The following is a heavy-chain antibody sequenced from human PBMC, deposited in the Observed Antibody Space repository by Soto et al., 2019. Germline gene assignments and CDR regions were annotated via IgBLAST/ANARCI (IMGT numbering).Heavy chain of an antibody. J-gene: IGHJ4*02. CDR1: GFTFSNAW. CDR2: IRSKTSGGAA. Sequence: EVQLVESGGGLVKPGGSLRLSCAASGFTFSNAWMIWVRQAPGKGLEWLGRIRSKTSGGAADYSAPVEGRFTISRYDSKNTLYLQMNSLKTEETAIYYCATDRFASPVDSWGQGTLVTVSS. D-gene: IGHD3-10*01. V-gene: IGHV3-15*01. CDR3: ATDRFASPVDS.